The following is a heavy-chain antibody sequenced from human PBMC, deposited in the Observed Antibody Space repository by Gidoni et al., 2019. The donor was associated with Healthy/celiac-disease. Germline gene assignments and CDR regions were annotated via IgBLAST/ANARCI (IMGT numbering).Heavy chain of an antibody. CDR2: IYYSGST. Sequence: QVQLQESGPGLVKPSETLSLTCTVSGGSISSYYWSWIRQPPGKGLEWIGYIYYSGSTNYNPSLKSRVTISVDTSKNQFSLKLSSVTAADTAVYYCARGGDILTGYYNDAFDIWGQGTMVTVSS. CDR3: ARGGDILTGYYNDAFDI. CDR1: GGSISSYY. V-gene: IGHV4-59*01. D-gene: IGHD3-9*01. J-gene: IGHJ3*02.